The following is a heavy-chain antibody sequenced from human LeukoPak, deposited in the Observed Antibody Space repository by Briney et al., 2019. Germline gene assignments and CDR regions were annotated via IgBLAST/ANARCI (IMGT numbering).Heavy chain of an antibody. J-gene: IGHJ6*03. Sequence: PSETLSLTCTVSGGSISSSSYYWGWIRQPPGKGLEWIGSIYYSGSTYYNPSLKSRVTIFVDTSKNQFSLKLSSVTAADTAVYYCASLQGYDSSGYYYALSYYYYMDVWGKGTTVTVSS. V-gene: IGHV4-39*01. CDR3: ASLQGYDSSGYYYALSYYYYMDV. CDR1: GGSISSSSYY. D-gene: IGHD3-22*01. CDR2: IYYSGST.